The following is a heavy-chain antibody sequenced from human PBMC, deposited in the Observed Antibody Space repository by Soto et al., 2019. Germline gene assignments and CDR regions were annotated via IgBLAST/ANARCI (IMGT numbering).Heavy chain of an antibody. CDR2: ISGGGGGT. V-gene: IGHV3-23*01. D-gene: IGHD3-22*01. CDR1: GFTFDNYA. Sequence: EVRLLESGGGLEQPGGSLRLSCVISGFTFDNYAMSWVRQAPGKGLEWVSAISGGGGGTYYADSVRGRFIISRDNSKNTVYLQVHGLRTEDTAVYYCAKDVHYDSSGGLDSWGQGTLVTVSS. CDR3: AKDVHYDSSGGLDS. J-gene: IGHJ4*02.